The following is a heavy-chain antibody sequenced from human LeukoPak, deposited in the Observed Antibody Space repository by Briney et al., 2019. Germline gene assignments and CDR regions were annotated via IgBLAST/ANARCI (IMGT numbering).Heavy chain of an antibody. CDR3: ARDLNLFEYSSSRADY. Sequence: PGGSLRLSCAASGFTFSDYYMSWIRQAPGKGLEWVSYISSSGSTIYYADSVKGRFTISRDNAKNSLYLQMNSLRAEDTAVYYCARDLNLFEYSSSRADYWGQGTLVTVSS. CDR2: ISSSGSTI. D-gene: IGHD6-6*01. CDR1: GFTFSDYY. V-gene: IGHV3-11*04. J-gene: IGHJ4*02.